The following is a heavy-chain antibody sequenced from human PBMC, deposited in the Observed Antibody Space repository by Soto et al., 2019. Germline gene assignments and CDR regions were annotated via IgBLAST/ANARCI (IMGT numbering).Heavy chain of an antibody. V-gene: IGHV4-59*01. J-gene: IGHJ6*02. CDR1: GGSISSYY. Sequence: PSETLSLTCTVSGGSISSYYWSWIRQPPGKGLEWIGYIYYSGSTNYNPSLKSRVTIPVDTSKNQFSLKLSSVTAADTAVYYCARDHLDYGDLKPHYYGMDVWGQGTTVTVSS. CDR3: ARDHLDYGDLKPHYYGMDV. CDR2: IYYSGST. D-gene: IGHD4-17*01.